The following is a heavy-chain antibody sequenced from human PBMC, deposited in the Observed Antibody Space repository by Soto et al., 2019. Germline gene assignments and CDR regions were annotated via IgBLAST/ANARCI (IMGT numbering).Heavy chain of an antibody. CDR3: IVGRNTKGAQPFDD. CDR2: LKSKSVGGAT. CDR1: GFTFGDTP. J-gene: IGHJ4*01. Sequence: EVQLVQPGGGLVKPGGSVRLSCAASGFTFGDTPMNWVRQAPGKGLEWVGRLKSKSVGGATDLAAAVRGRFTISRDASTNTLNLQMDSLKPEDKAVYYCIVGRNTKGAQPFDDWGQGTLVIFSS. V-gene: IGHV3-15*07. D-gene: IGHD1-1*01.